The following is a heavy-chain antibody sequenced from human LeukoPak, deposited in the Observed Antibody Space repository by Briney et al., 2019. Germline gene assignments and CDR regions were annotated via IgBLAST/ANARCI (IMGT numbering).Heavy chain of an antibody. CDR3: AKDQGEGRDITVIPAAAMDV. CDR1: RFTFTGYG. V-gene: IGHV3-30*02. D-gene: IGHD2-2*01. Sequence: GGSLRLSCATSRFTFTGYGMHWVRQAPGKGLEWVAFIRYDGSNKYYADSVKGRFTISRDNSKNTLYLQMNSLRAEDTAVYHCAKDQGEGRDITVIPAAAMDVWGKGTAVTVSS. CDR2: IRYDGSNK. J-gene: IGHJ6*04.